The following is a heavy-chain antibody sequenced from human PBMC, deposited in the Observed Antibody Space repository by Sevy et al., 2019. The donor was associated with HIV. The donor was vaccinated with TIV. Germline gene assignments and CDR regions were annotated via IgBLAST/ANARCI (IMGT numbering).Heavy chain of an antibody. V-gene: IGHV3-48*02. D-gene: IGHD3-10*01. Sequence: GGSLRLSCAASGFTFSSYSMNWVRQGPGKGLEWISYISSSSDTIYYADSVKGRFTISRDNAKNSLYLQMNSLRDEDTAVYYGALIPIVTVVRGVINYFDSWGQGTLVTVSS. CDR1: GFTFSSYS. CDR2: ISSSSDTI. J-gene: IGHJ4*02. CDR3: ALIPIVTVVRGVINYFDS.